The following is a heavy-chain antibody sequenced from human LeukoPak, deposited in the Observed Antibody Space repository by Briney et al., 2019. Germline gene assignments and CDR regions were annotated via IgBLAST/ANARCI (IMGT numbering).Heavy chain of an antibody. CDR2: TYYRSKWYN. J-gene: IGHJ6*02. CDR3: ARDNGVAAAGTFYYYYGMDV. CDR1: GDSVSSNSAA. D-gene: IGHD6-13*01. Sequence: SQTLSLTRAISGDSVSSNSAAWNWIRQSPSRGLEWLGRTYYRSKWYNDYAVSVKSRITINPDTSKNQFSLQLNSVTPEDTAVYYCARDNGVAAAGTFYYYYGMDVWGQGTTVTVSS. V-gene: IGHV6-1*01.